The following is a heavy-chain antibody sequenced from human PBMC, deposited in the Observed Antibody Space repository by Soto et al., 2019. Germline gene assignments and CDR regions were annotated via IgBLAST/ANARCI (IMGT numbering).Heavy chain of an antibody. J-gene: IGHJ5*02. CDR1: GGTFSSYT. V-gene: IGHV1-69*02. D-gene: IGHD4-17*01. CDR3: ARGNYGTNSGWFDP. CDR2: IIPALGVA. Sequence: QVQLVQSGAEVKKPGSSGKVSCTASGGTFSSYTINWVRQAPGQGLEWIGRIIPALGVANYAHNFQGRATITADRFTSTAYMDLTSLRSEDTAVYYCARGNYGTNSGWFDPWGQGTLVTVSS.